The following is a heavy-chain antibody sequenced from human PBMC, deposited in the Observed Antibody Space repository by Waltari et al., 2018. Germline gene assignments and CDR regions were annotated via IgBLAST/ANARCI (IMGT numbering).Heavy chain of an antibody. CDR1: GFSFRRYW. D-gene: IGHD5-12*01. CDR3: AREFGLLDYYYGMDV. J-gene: IGHJ6*02. CDR2: VNTDGSNT. Sequence: EVQLVESGGGLVQPGGSLRLSCAASGFSFRRYWMHWVRQAPGKGLVWVSRVNTDGSNTNSADSVKGRFTISRDNAKNTLFLQMNSLRAEDTAVYYCAREFGLLDYYYGMDVWGQGTTVTVSS. V-gene: IGHV3-74*01.